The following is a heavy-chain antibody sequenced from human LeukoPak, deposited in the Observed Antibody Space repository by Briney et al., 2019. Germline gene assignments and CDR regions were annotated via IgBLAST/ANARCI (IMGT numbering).Heavy chain of an antibody. CDR2: INHSGST. CDR1: GGSFRGYY. Sequence: SETLSLTCAVYGGSFRGYYWSWIRQPPGKGVEWIGEINHSGSTNYNPSLKSRVTISVDTSKNQFSLKLSSVTAADTAVYYCARGRTIFGVVIKYYFDYWGQGTLVTVSS. V-gene: IGHV4-34*01. CDR3: ARGRTIFGVVIKYYFDY. D-gene: IGHD3-3*01. J-gene: IGHJ4*02.